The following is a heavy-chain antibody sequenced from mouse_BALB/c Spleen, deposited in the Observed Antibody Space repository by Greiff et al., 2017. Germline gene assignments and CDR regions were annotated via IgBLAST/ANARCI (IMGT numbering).Heavy chain of an antibody. CDR1: GFSLTSYG. CDR3: ASIYYGNYDAMDY. Sequence: QVQLKESGPGLVAPSQSLSITCTVSGFSLTSYGVHWVRQPPGKGLEWLGVIWAGGSTNYNSALMSRLSISKDNSKSQVFLKMNSLQTDDTAMYYCASIYYGNYDAMDYWGQGTSVTVSS. V-gene: IGHV2-9*02. J-gene: IGHJ4*01. D-gene: IGHD2-1*01. CDR2: IWAGGST.